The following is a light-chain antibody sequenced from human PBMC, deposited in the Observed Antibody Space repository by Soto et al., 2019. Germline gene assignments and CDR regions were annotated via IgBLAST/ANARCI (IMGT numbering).Light chain of an antibody. CDR3: SSYTSSSTWV. J-gene: IGLJ2*01. V-gene: IGLV2-18*02. CDR2: EVS. Sequence: QSALTQPPSVSGSPGQSVTISCTGSSSDVGSYNRVSWYQQPPGTAPKLMIYEVSNRPSGVPDRFSGSKSGNTASLTISGLQAEDEADYYCSSYTSSSTWVFGGWTKVTVL. CDR1: SSDVGSYNR.